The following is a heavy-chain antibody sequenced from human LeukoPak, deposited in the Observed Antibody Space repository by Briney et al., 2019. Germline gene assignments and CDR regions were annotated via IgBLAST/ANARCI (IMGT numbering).Heavy chain of an antibody. CDR2: ISGSGGST. D-gene: IGHD3-22*01. CDR3: ARDRPNYYGSDGHYYRRDGDY. V-gene: IGHV3-23*01. CDR1: GFTFSNYA. Sequence: GGSLRLSCAASGFTFSNYAMSWVRQAPGKGLEWVSAISGSGGSTYYADSVKGRFTISRDNSKNTLYLQMNSLRAEDTAVYYCARDRPNYYGSDGHYYRRDGDYWGRGTLVSVSS. J-gene: IGHJ4*02.